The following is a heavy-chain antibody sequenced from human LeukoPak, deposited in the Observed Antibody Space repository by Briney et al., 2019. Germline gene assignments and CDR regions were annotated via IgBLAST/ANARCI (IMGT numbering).Heavy chain of an antibody. CDR2: ISAYNGNT. V-gene: IGHV1-18*04. CDR1: GYTFTSYG. J-gene: IGHJ4*02. CDR3: ARASILWFGELYRLDY. Sequence: ASVKVSCKASGYTFTSYGISWVRQAPGQGLEWMGWISAYNGNTNYAQKLQGRVTMTTDTSTSTAYMELRSLRSDDTAVYYRARASILWFGELYRLDYWGQGTLVTVSS. D-gene: IGHD3-10*01.